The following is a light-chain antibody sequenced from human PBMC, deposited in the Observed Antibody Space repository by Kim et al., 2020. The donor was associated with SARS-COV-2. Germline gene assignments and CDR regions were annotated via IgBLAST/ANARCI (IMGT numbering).Light chain of an antibody. V-gene: IGLV3-1*01. CDR3: QAWDSSTAV. J-gene: IGLJ2*01. CDR2: QDI. Sequence: SYELTQPPSVSVSPGQTASITCSGDKLGDKYACWYQQKSGQSPVLVIYQDIKRPSGIPERFSGSNSGNTATLTISGTQAMDEADYYCQAWDSSTAVFGGG. CDR1: KLGDKY.